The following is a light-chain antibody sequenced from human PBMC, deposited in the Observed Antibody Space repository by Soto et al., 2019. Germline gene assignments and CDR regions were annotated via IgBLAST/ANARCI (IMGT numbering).Light chain of an antibody. Sequence: DIQMTQSPSTLSASVGDIVTITCRASQSISSWLAWYQQKPGKAPKLLIYKASSLESGVPSRFSGSGSGTAFTLTISSLQPDDFATYYCQQYNSYSWKFGQGTKVDIK. CDR2: KAS. J-gene: IGKJ1*01. CDR1: QSISSW. CDR3: QQYNSYSWK. V-gene: IGKV1-5*03.